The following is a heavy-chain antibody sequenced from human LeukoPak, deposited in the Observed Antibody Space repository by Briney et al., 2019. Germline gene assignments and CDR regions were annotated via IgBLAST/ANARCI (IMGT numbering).Heavy chain of an antibody. D-gene: IGHD3-10*01. V-gene: IGHV6-1*01. Sequence: SQTLSLTCAISGDSVSSNSATWNWIRQSPSRGLEWLGRTYYRSKWYNDYAVSVKSRITINPDTSKNQFSLQLNSVTPEDTAVYYCARDLIWFGENWLDPWGQGTLVTVSS. J-gene: IGHJ5*02. CDR1: GDSVSSNSAT. CDR2: TYYRSKWYN. CDR3: ARDLIWFGENWLDP.